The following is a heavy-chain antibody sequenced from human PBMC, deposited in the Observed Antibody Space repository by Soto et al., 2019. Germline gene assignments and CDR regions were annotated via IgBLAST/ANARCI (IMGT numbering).Heavy chain of an antibody. CDR1: GGTFSSYT. V-gene: IGHV1-69*02. D-gene: IGHD3-9*01. Sequence: GASVKVSCKASGGTFSSYTISWVRQAPGQGLEWMGRIIPILGIANYAQKFQGRVTITADKSTSTAYMELSSLRSEDTAVYYCARGILTGYSPPGYWGQGTLVTVSS. CDR3: ARGILTGYSPPGY. CDR2: IIPILGIA. J-gene: IGHJ4*02.